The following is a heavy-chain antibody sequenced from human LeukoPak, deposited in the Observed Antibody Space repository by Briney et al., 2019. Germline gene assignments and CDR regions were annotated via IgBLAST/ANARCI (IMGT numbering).Heavy chain of an antibody. J-gene: IGHJ4*02. CDR3: AKGSRDSRPYYFDF. Sequence: PGGSLRLSCAASGFTFNSYAMSWVRQAPGKVLEWVSAVTGSGGDTYHADSVKGRFTISRDNSKNTLYLQMNSLRAEDTAVYYCAKGSRDSRPYYFDFWGQGTLVTVSS. CDR1: GFTFNSYA. D-gene: IGHD3-10*01. V-gene: IGHV3-23*01. CDR2: VTGSGGDT.